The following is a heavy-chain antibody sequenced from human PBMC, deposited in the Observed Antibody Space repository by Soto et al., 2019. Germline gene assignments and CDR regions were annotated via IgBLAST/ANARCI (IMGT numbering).Heavy chain of an antibody. CDR3: ASMGQVTGTTNPLKCSYEYGMEV. J-gene: IGHJ6*04. Sequence: PSETLSLTCTVSGGSISSSSYYWGWIRQPPGKGLEWIGSMYYSGSTYYNPSLKSRVTICVDTSKNQFSLKLSSVTAPDTAVDYCASMGQVTGTTNPLKCSYEYGMEVWGKGSTVT. CDR1: GGSISSSSYY. V-gene: IGHV4-39*01. D-gene: IGHD1-7*01. CDR2: MYYSGST.